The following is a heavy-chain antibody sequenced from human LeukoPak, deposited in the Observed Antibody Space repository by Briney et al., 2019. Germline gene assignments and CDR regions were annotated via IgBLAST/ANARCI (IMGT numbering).Heavy chain of an antibody. CDR1: GFTFSNAW. V-gene: IGHV3-15*07. Sequence: PGGSLRLSCAASGFTFSNAWMNWVRQAPGKGLEWVGRIKSKTDGGTTDYAAPVKGRFTISRDDSNNTLYLQMNSLKTEDTAVYYCTTPDSSGYYYYYFDYWGQGTLVTVSS. J-gene: IGHJ4*02. CDR3: TTPDSSGYYYYYFDY. D-gene: IGHD3-22*01. CDR2: IKSKTDGGTT.